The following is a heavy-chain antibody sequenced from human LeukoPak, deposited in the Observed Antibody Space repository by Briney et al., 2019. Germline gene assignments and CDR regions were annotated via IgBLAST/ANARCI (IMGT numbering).Heavy chain of an antibody. CDR3: ARHRNYYDSSGYYPTYWYFDL. J-gene: IGHJ2*01. CDR2: IYYSGST. CDR1: GYSISSGYY. Sequence: SETLSLTCTVSGYSISSGYYWGWIRQPPGKGLEWIGSIYYSGSTYYNPSLKSRVTISVDTSKNQFSLKLSSVTAADTAVYYCARHRNYYDSSGYYPTYWYFDLWGRGTLVTVSS. V-gene: IGHV4-38-2*02. D-gene: IGHD3-22*01.